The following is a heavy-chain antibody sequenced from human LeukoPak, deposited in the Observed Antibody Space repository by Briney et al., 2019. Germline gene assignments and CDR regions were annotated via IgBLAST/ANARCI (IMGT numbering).Heavy chain of an antibody. CDR2: MNPNSGNT. V-gene: IGHV1-8*01. J-gene: IGHJ6*02. D-gene: IGHD3-9*01. Sequence: ASVKDSCKASGYTFTSYDINWARQATGQGLEWMGWMNPNSGNTGYAQKFQGRVSMTRISSISTAYTELSNLRSEDTAVYYCARDVLRYYYYCGMDVWGQGTTVTVSS. CDR3: ARDVLRYYYYCGMDV. CDR1: GYTFTSYD.